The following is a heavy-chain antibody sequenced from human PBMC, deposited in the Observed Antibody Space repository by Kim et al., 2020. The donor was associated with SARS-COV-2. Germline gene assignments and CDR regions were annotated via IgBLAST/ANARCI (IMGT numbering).Heavy chain of an antibody. CDR2: IYHSGST. CDR3: ARDRVWFGELYYYGMDV. J-gene: IGHJ6*02. CDR1: GGSISSSNW. V-gene: IGHV4-4*02. D-gene: IGHD3-10*01. Sequence: SETLSLTCAVSGGSISSSNWWSWVRQPPGKGLEWIGEIYHSGSTNYNPSLKSRVTISVDKSKNQFSLKLSSVTAADTAVYYCARDRVWFGELYYYGMDVWGQGTTVTVSS.